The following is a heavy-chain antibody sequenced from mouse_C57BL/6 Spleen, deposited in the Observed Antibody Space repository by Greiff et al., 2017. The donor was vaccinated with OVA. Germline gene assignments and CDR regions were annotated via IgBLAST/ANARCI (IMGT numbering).Heavy chain of an antibody. V-gene: IGHV1-81*01. Sequence: QVQLQQSGAELARPGASVKLSCKASGYTFTSYGISWVKQRPGQGLEWIGEIYPRSGNTYYNEKFKGKATLTADKSSSTAYMELRSLTSEDSAVYFCARGITTVVAGHYYAMDYWGQGTSVTFSS. CDR2: IYPRSGNT. CDR3: ARGITTVVAGHYYAMDY. J-gene: IGHJ4*01. CDR1: GYTFTSYG. D-gene: IGHD1-1*01.